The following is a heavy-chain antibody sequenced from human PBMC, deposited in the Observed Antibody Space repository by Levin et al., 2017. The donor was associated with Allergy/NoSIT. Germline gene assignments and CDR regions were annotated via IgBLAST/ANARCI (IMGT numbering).Heavy chain of an antibody. V-gene: IGHV3-30*04. CDR2: ISYDGRNK. Sequence: GESLKISCAASGFIFTDYAMHWVRQAPGKGLEWVADISYDGRNKYYADSVKGRFTISRDNSKNTLYLQMNSLRPEDTAVYYCARDRTALVTGGVDYWGQGTLVTVSS. CDR3: ARDRTALVTGGVDY. J-gene: IGHJ4*02. D-gene: IGHD5-18*01. CDR1: GFIFTDYA.